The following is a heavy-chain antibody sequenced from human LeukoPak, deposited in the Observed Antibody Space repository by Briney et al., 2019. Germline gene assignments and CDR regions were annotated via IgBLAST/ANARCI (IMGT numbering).Heavy chain of an antibody. Sequence: ASVKVSCKASGYTFTGYYMHWVRQAPGQGLEWMGWINPNSGGTNYAQKFQGRVTMTRDTSISTAYMELSRLRSNDTAVYYCAREFYYDSSGYYYVVWRNRYYFDYWGQGTLVTVSS. J-gene: IGHJ4*02. CDR1: GYTFTGYY. V-gene: IGHV1-2*02. CDR2: INPNSGGT. D-gene: IGHD3-22*01. CDR3: AREFYYDSSGYYYVVWRNRYYFDY.